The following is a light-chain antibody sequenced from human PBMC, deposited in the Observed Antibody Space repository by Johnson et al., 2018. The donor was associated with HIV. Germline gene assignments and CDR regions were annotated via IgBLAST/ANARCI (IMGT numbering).Light chain of an antibody. Sequence: QSVLTQPPSVSAAPGQKVTISCSGSSSNIGNNYVSWYQQLPGTAPKLLIYDNNKRPSGIPDRFSGSTSGTSATLGITGLQTGDEADYYCGTWDISLRSYVFGTATKVTVL. CDR1: SSNIGNNY. J-gene: IGLJ1*01. CDR2: DNN. CDR3: GTWDISLRSYV. V-gene: IGLV1-51*01.